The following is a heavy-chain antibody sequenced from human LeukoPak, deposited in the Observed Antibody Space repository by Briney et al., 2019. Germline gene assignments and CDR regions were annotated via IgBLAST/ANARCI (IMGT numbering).Heavy chain of an antibody. D-gene: IGHD4-11*01. CDR1: GGSISSYY. Sequence: PSETLSLTCTVSGGSISSYYWNWIRQPAGKGLEWIGRIYSSGTTSYNSSLKSRVTMSVDTSKNQFSLKLSSVTAADTAVYYCARRGTVTTERFDYWGQGTLVTVSS. CDR2: IYSSGTT. J-gene: IGHJ4*02. CDR3: ARRGTVTTERFDY. V-gene: IGHV4-4*07.